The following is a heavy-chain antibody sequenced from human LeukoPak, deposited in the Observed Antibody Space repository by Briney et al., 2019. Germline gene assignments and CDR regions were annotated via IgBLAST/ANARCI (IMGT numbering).Heavy chain of an antibody. CDR1: GGSISSYS. CDR3: ARGRVLWFGESPNWFDP. Sequence: SETLSLTCIVSGGSISSYSWSWIRQPPGKGLEWIGHIHYSGSTNYNPSLKSRVTISVDTSKNQFSLKLSSVTAADTAVYYCARGRVLWFGESPNWFDPWGQGTLVTVSS. J-gene: IGHJ5*02. CDR2: IHYSGST. D-gene: IGHD3-10*01. V-gene: IGHV4-59*01.